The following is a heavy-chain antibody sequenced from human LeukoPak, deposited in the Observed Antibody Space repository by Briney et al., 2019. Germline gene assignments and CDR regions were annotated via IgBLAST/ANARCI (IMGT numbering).Heavy chain of an antibody. Sequence: SETLSLTCTVSGGSISSGSYYWSWIRQPAGKGLEWIGRIYTSGSTNYNPSLKSRVTISVDTSKNQFSLKLSSVTAADTAVYYCARRYSSGWYSFLDYWGQGTLVTVSS. D-gene: IGHD6-19*01. CDR1: GGSISSGSYY. CDR3: ARRYSSGWYSFLDY. V-gene: IGHV4-61*02. J-gene: IGHJ4*02. CDR2: IYTSGST.